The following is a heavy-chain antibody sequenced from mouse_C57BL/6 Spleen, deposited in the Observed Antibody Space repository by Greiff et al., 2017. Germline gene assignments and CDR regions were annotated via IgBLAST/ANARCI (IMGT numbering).Heavy chain of an antibody. CDR1: GFSLTSYG. Sequence: QVQLKESGPGLVQPSQSLSITCTVSGFSLTSYGVHWVRQSPGKGLEWLGVIWRGGSTDYNAAFMSRLSITKDNSKSQVFFKMNSLQADDTAIYYCAKNGIYYGSSYPYYFDYWGQGTTLTVSS. D-gene: IGHD1-1*01. V-gene: IGHV2-5*01. CDR2: IWRGGST. J-gene: IGHJ2*01. CDR3: AKNGIYYGSSYPYYFDY.